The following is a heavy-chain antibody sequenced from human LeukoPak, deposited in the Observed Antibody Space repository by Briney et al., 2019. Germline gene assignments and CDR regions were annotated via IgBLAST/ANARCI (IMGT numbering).Heavy chain of an antibody. J-gene: IGHJ4*02. V-gene: IGHV3-23*01. CDR1: GFTFSSYA. CDR2: ISGSGGST. Sequence: GGSLRLSCAASGFTFSSYAMSWVRRAPGKGLEWVSAISGSGGSTYYADSVKGRFTISRDNSKNTLYLQMNSLRAEDTAVYYCAKEGGGGYYGSGSSFFDYWGQGTLVTVSS. CDR3: AKEGGGGYYGSGSSFFDY. D-gene: IGHD3-10*01.